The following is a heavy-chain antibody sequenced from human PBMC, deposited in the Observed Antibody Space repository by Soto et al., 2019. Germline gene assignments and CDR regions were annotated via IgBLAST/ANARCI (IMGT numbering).Heavy chain of an antibody. Sequence: GGSLRLSCAASGFNFNIDGMHWVRQAPGKGLEWVAVIWNDGKRRYYADSVKGRFTISRDNSNNTLYVQMTSLRAEDTGVYYCAIGVHSPLDYWGQGTLVTVSS. CDR2: IWNDGKRR. CDR3: AIGVHSPLDY. CDR1: GFNFNIDG. V-gene: IGHV3-33*01. J-gene: IGHJ4*02.